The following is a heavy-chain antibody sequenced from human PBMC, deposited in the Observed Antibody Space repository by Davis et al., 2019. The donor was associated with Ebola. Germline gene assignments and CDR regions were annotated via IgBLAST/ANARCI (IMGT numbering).Heavy chain of an antibody. J-gene: IGHJ4*02. CDR2: ISYDGSNK. V-gene: IGHV3-30-3*01. D-gene: IGHD3-3*01. CDR1: GFTFSSYA. CDR3: ARSMYYDFWSGYDY. Sequence: PGGSLRLSCAASGFTFSSYAMHWVRQAPGKGLEWVAVISYDGSNKYYADSVKGRFTISRDNSKNTLYLQMNSLRAEDTAVYYCARSMYYDFWSGYDYWGQGTLVTVSS.